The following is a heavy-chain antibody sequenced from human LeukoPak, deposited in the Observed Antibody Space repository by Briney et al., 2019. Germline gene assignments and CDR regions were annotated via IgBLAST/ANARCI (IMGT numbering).Heavy chain of an antibody. CDR3: ARVAYCAGDCHHMDS. Sequence: PGGSLRLSCAASGFTLSSYAMSWVRQAPGKGLEWVSYISSSGGTMYYADSVKGRFTISRDNAKNSLYLQMSSLRAEDTAVYYCARVAYCAGDCHHMDSWGQGTLVTVSS. CDR1: GFTLSSYA. CDR2: ISSSGGTM. V-gene: IGHV3-48*03. J-gene: IGHJ4*02. D-gene: IGHD2-21*02.